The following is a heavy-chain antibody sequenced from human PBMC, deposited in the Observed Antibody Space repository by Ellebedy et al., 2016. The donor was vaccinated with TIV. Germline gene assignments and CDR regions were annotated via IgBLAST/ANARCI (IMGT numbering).Heavy chain of an antibody. CDR2: IYISGST. Sequence: SETLSLXCSVSGDSISSYYWSWIRQPAGKGLEWIGRIYISGSTNYNPSLKSRVTMSVDTSKNQFSLKLSSVTAADTAVYYCTRDSEDISSTYYYYYMDVWGKGTTVTVSS. V-gene: IGHV4-4*07. CDR1: GDSISSYY. CDR3: TRDSEDISSTYYYYYMDV. J-gene: IGHJ6*03. D-gene: IGHD6-6*01.